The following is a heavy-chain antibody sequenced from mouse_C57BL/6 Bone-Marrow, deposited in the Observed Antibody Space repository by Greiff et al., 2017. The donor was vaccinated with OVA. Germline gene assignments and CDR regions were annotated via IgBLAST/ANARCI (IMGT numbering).Heavy chain of an antibody. V-gene: IGHV1-69*01. J-gene: IGHJ4*01. CDR2: IDPSGSYT. Sequence: VQLQQPGAELVMPGASVKLSCKASGYTFTSYWMHWVKPRPGQGLEWIGAIDPSGSYTNYPENFKGKSTLTVDNSSNTAYMQLSRLTSEDSAVYYCARKGATGLYAMDYGGQGTSVTVTA. D-gene: IGHD3-1*01. CDR3: ARKGATGLYAMDY. CDR1: GYTFTSYW.